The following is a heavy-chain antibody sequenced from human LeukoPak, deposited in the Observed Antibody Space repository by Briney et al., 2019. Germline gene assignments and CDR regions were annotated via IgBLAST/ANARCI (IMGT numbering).Heavy chain of an antibody. CDR3: ARHLGRIAARPGWSDP. J-gene: IGHJ5*02. Sequence: SETLSLTCTVSGGSISSSSYYWGWIRQPPGKGLEWIGSIYYSGSTYYNPSLKSRVTISVDTSKNQFSLKLSSVTAADTAVYYCARHLGRIAARPGWSDPWGQGTLVTVSS. D-gene: IGHD6-6*01. V-gene: IGHV4-39*01. CDR1: GGSISSSSYY. CDR2: IYYSGST.